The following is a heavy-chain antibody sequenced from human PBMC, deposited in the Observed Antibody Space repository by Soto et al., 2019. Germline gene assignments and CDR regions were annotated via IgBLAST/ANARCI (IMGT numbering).Heavy chain of an antibody. CDR1: GGSIXXXXXX. V-gene: IGHV4-31*01. D-gene: IGHD3-10*01. CDR3: AGVRGINVFDY. J-gene: IGHJ4*02. Sequence: QVQLQESGPGLLKPSQTLSLTCTVSGGSIXXXXXXXXWIRQHPGKGLEWIGYIYYSGSTYYNPSLXXXXXXSXXXSXXXXXXXXXXVTAADTAVXYCAGVRGINVFDYWGQGTLVTVSS. CDR2: IYYSGST.